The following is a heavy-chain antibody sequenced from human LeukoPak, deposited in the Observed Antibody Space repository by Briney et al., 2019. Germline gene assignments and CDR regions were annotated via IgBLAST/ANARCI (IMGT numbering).Heavy chain of an antibody. CDR3: ARARSYYDSSGYPFFDY. D-gene: IGHD3-22*01. Sequence: SETLSLTCTVSVGSISSGNYYWSWIRQPPGKGLECIGYIYYSGSTYYNPSLKSRVTISVDTSKNQFSLKLSSVTAADTAVYYCARARSYYDSSGYPFFDYWGQGTLVTVSS. V-gene: IGHV4-30-4*08. J-gene: IGHJ4*02. CDR1: VGSISSGNYY. CDR2: IYYSGST.